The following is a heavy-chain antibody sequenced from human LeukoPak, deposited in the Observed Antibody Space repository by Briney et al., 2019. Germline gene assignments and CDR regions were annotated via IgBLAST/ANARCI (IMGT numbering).Heavy chain of an antibody. CDR1: GFTFSGYA. CDR3: AKDQSSGWPALFRN. Sequence: GGSLRLSCAASGFTFSGYAMSWVRQAPGKGLEWASAISGSGGSTYYADSVKGRFTISRDNSKNTLYLQMNSLRAEDTAVYYCAKDQSSGWPALFRNWGQGTLVTVSS. D-gene: IGHD6-19*01. J-gene: IGHJ4*02. V-gene: IGHV3-23*01. CDR2: ISGSGGST.